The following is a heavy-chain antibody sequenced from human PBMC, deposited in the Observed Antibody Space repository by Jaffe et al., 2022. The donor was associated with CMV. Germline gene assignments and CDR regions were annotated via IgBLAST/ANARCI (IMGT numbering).Heavy chain of an antibody. CDR1: GYTFTSYY. CDR3: AREGGYCSGGSCFGLYYFDY. V-gene: IGHV1-46*01. Sequence: QVQLVQSGAEVKKPGASVKVSCKASGYTFTSYYMHWVRQAPGQGLEWMGIINPSGGSTSYAQKFQGRVTMTRDTSTSTVYMELSSLRSEDTAVYYCAREGGYCSGGSCFGLYYFDYWGQGTLVTVSS. D-gene: IGHD2-15*01. J-gene: IGHJ4*02. CDR2: INPSGGST.